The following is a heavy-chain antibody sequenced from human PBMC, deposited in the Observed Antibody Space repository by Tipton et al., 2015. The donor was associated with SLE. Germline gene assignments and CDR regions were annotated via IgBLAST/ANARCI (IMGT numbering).Heavy chain of an antibody. J-gene: IGHJ4*02. V-gene: IGHV4-38-2*02. D-gene: IGHD3/OR15-3a*01. CDR3: ARDLGHGGDSDY. CDR2: VSHNGVI. CDR1: GYSLGSAYY. Sequence: TLSLTCSVSGYSLGSAYYWGWIRQAPGKGLEWIGSVSHNGVIAYNPSLKGRVTISIDRAKNQFFLEVTSVTAADAAVYYCARDLGHGGDSDYWGQGTLVTVSS.